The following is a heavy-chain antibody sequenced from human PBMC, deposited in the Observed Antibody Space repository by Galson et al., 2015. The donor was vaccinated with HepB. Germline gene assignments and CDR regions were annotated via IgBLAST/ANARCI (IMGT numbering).Heavy chain of an antibody. J-gene: IGHJ3*02. Sequence: SVKVSCKASGYTFTSYYMHWVRQAPGQGLEWMGMINPSGGSTSYAQKLQGRVTMTRDTSTSTVYMELSSLRSEDTAVYYCARVHVGATAFDIWGQGTMVTVSS. CDR2: INPSGGST. CDR3: ARVHVGATAFDI. D-gene: IGHD1-26*01. V-gene: IGHV1-46*04. CDR1: GYTFTSYY.